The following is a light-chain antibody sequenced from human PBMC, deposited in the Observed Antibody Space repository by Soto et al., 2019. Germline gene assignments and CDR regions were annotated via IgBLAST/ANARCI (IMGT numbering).Light chain of an antibody. J-gene: IGKJ1*01. CDR2: GVS. Sequence: ELLLTQSPVALSLSSGERATLSCRASQSVSSTLLTWYQQKPGQAPRLLIYGVSSRATGIPDRFSGSGSGTDFTLTISRVEPEDFAVYFCQHYGDSSWTFGQGTKVDIK. CDR3: QHYGDSSWT. V-gene: IGKV3-20*01. CDR1: QSVSSTL.